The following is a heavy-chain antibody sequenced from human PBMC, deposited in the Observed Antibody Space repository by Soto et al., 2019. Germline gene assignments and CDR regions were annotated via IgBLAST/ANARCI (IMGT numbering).Heavy chain of an antibody. CDR2: IYYSGST. Sequence: SETLSLTCTVSGGSISSGDYYWSWIRQPPGKGLEWIGYIYYSGSTYYNPSLKSRVTISVDTSKNQFSLKLSSVTAADTAVYYCARGVSEYYYDRSGYYYYFDYCGQGTPVTVSS. D-gene: IGHD3-22*01. CDR1: GGSISSGDYY. J-gene: IGHJ4*02. CDR3: ARGVSEYYYDRSGYYYYFDY. V-gene: IGHV4-30-4*01.